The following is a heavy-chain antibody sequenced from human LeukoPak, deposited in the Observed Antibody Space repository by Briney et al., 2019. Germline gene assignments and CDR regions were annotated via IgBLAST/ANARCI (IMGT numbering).Heavy chain of an antibody. CDR2: INSSGSTI. D-gene: IGHD3-10*01. CDR1: GFTFSSYE. Sequence: GGSLRLSCAASGFTFSSYEMNWVRQAPGKGLEWVSYINSSGSTIYYADSVKGQFTISRDNAKTSLYLQMNSLRAEDTAVYYCARERTPKHYYGSGNLDRYFDHWGQGTLVTVSS. V-gene: IGHV3-48*03. CDR3: ARERTPKHYYGSGNLDRYFDH. J-gene: IGHJ4*02.